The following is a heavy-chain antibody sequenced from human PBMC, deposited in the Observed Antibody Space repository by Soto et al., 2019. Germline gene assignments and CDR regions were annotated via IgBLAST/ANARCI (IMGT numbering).Heavy chain of an antibody. D-gene: IGHD3-22*01. CDR2: FIPILGTA. V-gene: IGHV1-69*01. J-gene: IGHJ6*02. CDR3: ARGKIEPPTMIIYYYGIDV. Sequence: QVQLVQSGAEVEKRGSSMKVSCKSSGGTFNSYIISWVRQAPGQGLEWMGGFIPILGTANYAPRFQGRVTITADESTITAYMELSSLRSEDTAVYYCARGKIEPPTMIIYYYGIDVWGQGTTVTVTS. CDR1: GGTFNSYI.